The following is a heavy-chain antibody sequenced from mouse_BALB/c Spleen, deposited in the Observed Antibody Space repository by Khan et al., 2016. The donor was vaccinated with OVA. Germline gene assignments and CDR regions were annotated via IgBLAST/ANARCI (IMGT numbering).Heavy chain of an antibody. CDR1: GFNIKDTY. J-gene: IGHJ3*01. Sequence: VQLKQSGAELVKPGASVKLSCTTSGFNIKDTYIHWVKQRPEQGLVWIGRIDPANGYTKFDPRFRGKATITTDTSSNTAYLQLSSLTSEDTAVYYCARNTYYEGSYWGQGTLVTVSS. CDR2: IDPANGYT. CDR3: ARNTYYEGSY. V-gene: IGHV14-3*02. D-gene: IGHD2-4*01.